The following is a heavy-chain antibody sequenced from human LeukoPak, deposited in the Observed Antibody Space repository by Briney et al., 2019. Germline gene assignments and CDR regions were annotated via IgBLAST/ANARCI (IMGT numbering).Heavy chain of an antibody. CDR3: ARNHFEDY. Sequence: PGGSLRLSCAASGFTFSSYVMNWVRQAPGKGLEWVSYIRTTTSTIYYADSVKGRFTISRDNAKNSLYLQMNSLRDEDTAVYYCARNHFEDYWGQGTLVTVSS. CDR2: IRTTTSTI. V-gene: IGHV3-48*02. CDR1: GFTFSSYV. D-gene: IGHD3-9*01. J-gene: IGHJ4*02.